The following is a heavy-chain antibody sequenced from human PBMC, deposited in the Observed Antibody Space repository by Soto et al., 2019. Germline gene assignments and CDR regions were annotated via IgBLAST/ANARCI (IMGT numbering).Heavy chain of an antibody. CDR1: GGTFSSYA. CDR2: IIPIFGTA. CDR3: ARDQYYYDSSGYLEY. J-gene: IGHJ4*02. Sequence: GASVKISCKASGGTFSSYAISWVRQAPGQGLEWMGGIIPIFGTANYAQKFQGRVTITADESTSTAYMELSSLRSEDTAVYYCARDQYYYDSSGYLEYWGQGTLVTVSS. V-gene: IGHV1-69*13. D-gene: IGHD3-22*01.